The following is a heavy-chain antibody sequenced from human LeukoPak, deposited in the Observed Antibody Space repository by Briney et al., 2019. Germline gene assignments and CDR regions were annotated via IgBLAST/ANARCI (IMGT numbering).Heavy chain of an antibody. CDR3: ARDNWYDSSGYYFNADY. CDR1: GYTFTGYY. D-gene: IGHD3-22*01. J-gene: IGHJ4*02. CDR2: INPNSGGT. Sequence: ASVKVSCKVSGYTFTGYYMHWVRQAPGQGLEWMGWINPNSGGTNYAQKFQGRVTMTRDTSISTAYMELSSLRSEDTAVYYCARDNWYDSSGYYFNADYWGQGTLVTVSS. V-gene: IGHV1-2*02.